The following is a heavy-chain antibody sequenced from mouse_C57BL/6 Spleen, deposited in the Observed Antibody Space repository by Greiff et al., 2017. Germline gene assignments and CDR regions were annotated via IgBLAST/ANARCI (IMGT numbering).Heavy chain of an antibody. J-gene: IGHJ2*01. CDR2: INPYNGGT. CDR1: GYTFTDYY. V-gene: IGHV1-19*01. CDR3: ARKEGLGGRYFDY. D-gene: IGHD4-1*01. Sequence: EVQLQQSGPVLVKPGASVKMSCKASGYTFTDYYMNWVKQSHGKSLEWIGVINPYNGGTSYNQKFKGKATLTVDKSSSTAYMELNSLTSEDSAVYYCARKEGLGGRYFDYWGQGTTLTVSS.